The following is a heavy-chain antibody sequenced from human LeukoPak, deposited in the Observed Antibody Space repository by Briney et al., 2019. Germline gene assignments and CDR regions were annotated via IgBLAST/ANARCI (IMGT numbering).Heavy chain of an antibody. CDR3: AKDLKGSGWYEITD. Sequence: GGSLRLSCAASGFTFSSYAMSWVRQAPGKGLEWVSAVSGSGGSTYYADSVKGRFTISRDNSKNTLYLQMNSLRADDTAVYYCAKDLKGSGWYEITDWGQGTLVTVSS. CDR1: GFTFSSYA. CDR2: VSGSGGST. D-gene: IGHD6-19*01. V-gene: IGHV3-23*01. J-gene: IGHJ4*02.